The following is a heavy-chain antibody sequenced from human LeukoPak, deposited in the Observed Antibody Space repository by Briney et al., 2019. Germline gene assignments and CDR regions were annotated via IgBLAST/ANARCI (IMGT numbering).Heavy chain of an antibody. D-gene: IGHD2-21*01. Sequence: ASVKVSCKTSGYSFTDYYMNWVRQAPGQGLEWMGWINPNSGGTSSAQKFQGRVTMTRDTSITTVYMEVNWLTSDDTAIYYCARADRLHGGPYLIGPWGQGTLVTVSS. V-gene: IGHV1-2*02. CDR2: INPNSGGT. J-gene: IGHJ5*02. CDR3: ARADRLHGGPYLIGP. CDR1: GYSFTDYY.